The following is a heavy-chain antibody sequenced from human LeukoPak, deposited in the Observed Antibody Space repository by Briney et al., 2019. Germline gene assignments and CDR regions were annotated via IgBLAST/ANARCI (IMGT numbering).Heavy chain of an antibody. CDR2: IRGTGGSA. V-gene: IGHV3-23*01. CDR1: GFTFSNYV. Sequence: GGSLRLSCAASGFTFSNYVLTWVRQAPGKGLEWVSSIRGTGGSAYYADSVKGRFTISRDNAKNSLYLQMNSLRAEDTAVYYCARARQTGAFDIWGQGTMVTVSS. J-gene: IGHJ3*02. CDR3: ARARQTGAFDI.